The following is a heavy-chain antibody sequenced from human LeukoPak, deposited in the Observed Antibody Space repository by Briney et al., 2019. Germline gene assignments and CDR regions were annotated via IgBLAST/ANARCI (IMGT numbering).Heavy chain of an antibody. CDR3: GKRATVGFGELYYFDY. Sequence: GGSLRLSCAASGFTFSSYAMSWVRQAPGKGLEWVSAISGSGGSTYYADSVKGRFTISRDNSKNTLYLQMNSLRAEDTAVYYCGKRATVGFGELYYFDYWGQGTLVTVSS. V-gene: IGHV3-23*01. CDR1: GFTFSSYA. J-gene: IGHJ4*02. CDR2: ISGSGGST. D-gene: IGHD3-10*01.